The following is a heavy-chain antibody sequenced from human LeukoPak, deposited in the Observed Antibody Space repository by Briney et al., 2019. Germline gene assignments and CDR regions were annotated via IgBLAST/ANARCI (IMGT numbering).Heavy chain of an antibody. V-gene: IGHV3-21*01. CDR2: ISSSSSYI. Sequence: GGSLRLSCAASGFTFSSYTMNWVRQAPGKGLEWVSSISSSSSYIYYADSVKGRFTISRDDAKNSLYLQMNSLRAEDTAVYYCARGVRWGGSWDDYWDQGTLVTVSS. CDR3: ARGVRWGGSWDDY. CDR1: GFTFSSYT. D-gene: IGHD4-23*01. J-gene: IGHJ4*02.